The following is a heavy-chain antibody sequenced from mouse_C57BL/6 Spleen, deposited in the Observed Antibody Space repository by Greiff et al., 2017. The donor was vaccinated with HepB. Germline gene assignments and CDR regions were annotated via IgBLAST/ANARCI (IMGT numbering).Heavy chain of an antibody. V-gene: IGHV1-61*01. J-gene: IGHJ2*01. CDR1: GYTFTSYW. CDR3: ARGGYYGSSYGY. CDR2: IYPSDSET. D-gene: IGHD1-1*01. Sequence: QVQLQQPGAELVRPGSSVKLSCKASGYTFTSYWMDWVKQRPGQGLEWIGNIYPSDSETHYNQKFKDKATLTVDKSSSTAYMQLSSLTSEDSAVYYCARGGYYGSSYGYWGQGTTLTVSS.